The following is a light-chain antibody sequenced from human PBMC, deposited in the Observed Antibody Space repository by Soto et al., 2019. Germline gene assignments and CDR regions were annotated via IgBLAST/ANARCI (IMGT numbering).Light chain of an antibody. CDR3: QQFGNSPFT. V-gene: IGKV3-20*01. Sequence: EIVLTQSPGTLSLSPGERATLSCRASQSVSRSYLAWYQQKPGQAPRLLIYGGSNRAPDIPDRFSVTGSGTDFTLTISRLETEDFAVYYCQQFGNSPFTFGPGTKVDIK. J-gene: IGKJ3*01. CDR2: GGS. CDR1: QSVSRSY.